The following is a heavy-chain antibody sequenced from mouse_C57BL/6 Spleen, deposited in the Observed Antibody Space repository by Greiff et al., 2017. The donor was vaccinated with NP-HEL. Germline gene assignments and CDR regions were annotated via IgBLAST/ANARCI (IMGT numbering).Heavy chain of an antibody. CDR3: ARMKDYCGSSYHYFDY. V-gene: IGHV1-20*01. D-gene: IGHD1-1*01. CDR1: GYSFTGYF. Sequence: LVESGPELVKPGDSVKISCKASGYSFTGYFMNWVMQSHGKSLEWIGRINPYNGDTFYNQKFKGKATLTVDKSSSTAHLELRSLTSEDSAVYYCARMKDYCGSSYHYFDYWGQGTTLTVSS. J-gene: IGHJ2*01. CDR2: INPYNGDT.